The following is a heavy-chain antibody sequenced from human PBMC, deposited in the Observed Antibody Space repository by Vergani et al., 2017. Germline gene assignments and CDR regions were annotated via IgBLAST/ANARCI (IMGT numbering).Heavy chain of an antibody. J-gene: IGHJ4*02. CDR3: ARHTTYTDS. CDR1: EYSFGNYW. V-gene: IGHV5-51*01. Sequence: EVELVQSGPEMRKPGESLKISCKGSEYSFGNYWIGWVRQMPGKGLEWMGIIYPADSDNRYSPSFQGQVTISADKSIRTAFLQWDSLKASDTALYYCARHTTYTDSWGQGTLVTVSS. CDR2: IYPADSDN. D-gene: IGHD1-1*01.